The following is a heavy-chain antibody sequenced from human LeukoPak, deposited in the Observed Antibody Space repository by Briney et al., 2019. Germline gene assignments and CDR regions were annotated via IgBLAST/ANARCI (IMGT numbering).Heavy chain of an antibody. CDR3: ARGGALGY. D-gene: IGHD4/OR15-4a*01. V-gene: IGHV4-38-2*02. Sequence: PSETLSLTCTVSGYSISSGYYWGWIRQPPGKGLEWIGSIYHSGSTYYNPSLKSRVTRSVDTSKNQFSLKLSSVTAADTAVYYCARGGALGYWGQGTLVTVSS. J-gene: IGHJ4*02. CDR1: GYSISSGYY. CDR2: IYHSGST.